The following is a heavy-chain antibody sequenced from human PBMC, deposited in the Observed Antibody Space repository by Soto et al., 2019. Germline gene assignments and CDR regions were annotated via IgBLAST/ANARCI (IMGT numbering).Heavy chain of an antibody. V-gene: IGHV3-23*01. CDR3: AKEYLRRLDV. CDR2: ISGSGSNT. J-gene: IGHJ6*04. Sequence: GGSLRLSCAASGFSFSTYAMDWVRQAPGKGLEWVSAISGSGSNTHYADSVKGRFTISRDNSKTTVYLQMDSLRAEDTAVYYCAKEYLRRLDVWGKGTTVTVSS. D-gene: IGHD2-2*01. CDR1: GFSFSTYA.